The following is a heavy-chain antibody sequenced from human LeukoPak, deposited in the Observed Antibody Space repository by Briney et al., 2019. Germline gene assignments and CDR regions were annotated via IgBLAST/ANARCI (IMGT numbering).Heavy chain of an antibody. D-gene: IGHD3-22*01. V-gene: IGHV3-30*01. J-gene: IGHJ4*02. CDR3: ARAPDSSGYYAPLDH. Sequence: GGSLRLSSAASGFTFSNHAMHWVRQAPGKGLEWVTVIAYDGNNKYYADSVKGRFTISRDNSKNTLYLQMNSLRTEDTAVFYCARAPDSSGYYAPLDHWGQGTLVTVSS. CDR1: GFTFSNHA. CDR2: IAYDGNNK.